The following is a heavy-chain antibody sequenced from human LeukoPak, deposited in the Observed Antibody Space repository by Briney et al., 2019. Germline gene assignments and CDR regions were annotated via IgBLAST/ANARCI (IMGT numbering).Heavy chain of an antibody. V-gene: IGHV4-39*07. D-gene: IGHD3-10*01. J-gene: IGHJ3*02. CDR2: IYYSGST. CDR1: GGSISSSSYY. Sequence: PSETLSLTCTVSGGSISSSSYYWGWIRQPPGKGLEWIGSIYYSGSTYYNPSLKSRVTISVDTSKNQFSLKLSSVTAADTAVYYCARDLRLPNYYGSGSPEAPDAFDIWGQGTMVTVSS. CDR3: ARDLRLPNYYGSGSPEAPDAFDI.